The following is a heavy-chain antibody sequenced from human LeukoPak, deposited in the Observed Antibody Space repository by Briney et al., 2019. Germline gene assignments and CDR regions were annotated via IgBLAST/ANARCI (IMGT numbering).Heavy chain of an antibody. J-gene: IGHJ4*02. CDR1: GFTFSSYA. D-gene: IGHD6-13*01. Sequence: PGGSLRLSCAASGFTFSSYAMTWVRQAPGQGLEWVSSISGSGDTTYHADSVKGRFTISRDNSKNTLYPLMNNLRTEDTAVYYCAKWGGRATDSNTWYGPLDHWGRGTLGTVS. V-gene: IGHV3-23*01. CDR2: ISGSGDTT. CDR3: AKWGGRATDSNTWYGPLDH.